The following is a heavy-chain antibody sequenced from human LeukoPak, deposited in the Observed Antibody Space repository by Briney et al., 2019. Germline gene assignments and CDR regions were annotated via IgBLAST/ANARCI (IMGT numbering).Heavy chain of an antibody. CDR2: IYYSGST. Sequence: SQTLSLTCTVSGGSISSGDYYWSWIRQPPGKGLEWIGYIYYSGSTNYNPSLKSRITISVDTSTHQFSLKLSSVTAADTAVYYCARSGYSYGLDYWGQGTLVTVSS. CDR1: GGSISSGDYY. D-gene: IGHD5-18*01. CDR3: ARSGYSYGLDY. V-gene: IGHV4-30-4*01. J-gene: IGHJ4*02.